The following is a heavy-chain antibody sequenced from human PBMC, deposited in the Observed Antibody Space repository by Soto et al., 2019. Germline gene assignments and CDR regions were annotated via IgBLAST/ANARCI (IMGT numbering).Heavy chain of an antibody. CDR1: GFTFSGSW. D-gene: IGHD3-10*01. Sequence: EVQLVESGGGLVQPGGSLRLSCAASGFTFSGSWMHWVRQAPGKGLVWVSRINGDGSGTSYADFVKGRFTISRDNAKNMVFLQRNGLRAEDTAVYYCARGIFGSGTANDYWGQGTLVTVSS. V-gene: IGHV3-74*01. CDR3: ARGIFGSGTANDY. CDR2: INGDGSGT. J-gene: IGHJ4*02.